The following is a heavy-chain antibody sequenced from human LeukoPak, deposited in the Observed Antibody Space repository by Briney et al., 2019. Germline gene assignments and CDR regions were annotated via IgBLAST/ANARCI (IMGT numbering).Heavy chain of an antibody. J-gene: IGHJ4*02. D-gene: IGHD2-8*01. Sequence: GGSLRLSCAASGFTFSSYGMHWVRQAPGKGLEWVAVISYDGSNKYYADSVKGRFTISRDNSKNTLYLQMNSLRAEDTAVYYCAKGGCTNGVCYNDYWGQGTLVTVSS. CDR3: AKGGCTNGVCYNDY. V-gene: IGHV3-30*18. CDR1: GFTFSSYG. CDR2: ISYDGSNK.